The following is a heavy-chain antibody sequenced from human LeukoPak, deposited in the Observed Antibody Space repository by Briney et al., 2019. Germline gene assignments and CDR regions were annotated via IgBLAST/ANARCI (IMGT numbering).Heavy chain of an antibody. D-gene: IGHD1-14*01. CDR2: INPSSGGT. Sequence: ASVKVSCKASGYNFNVYYINWVRQAPGQGLEWMGWINPSSGGTYYAQRFKGRVTMTRDTSVSTVNMELSRLTSDDTAVYYCARATAENDHWGQGTLVTVSS. V-gene: IGHV1-2*02. CDR3: ARATAENDH. J-gene: IGHJ4*02. CDR1: GYNFNVYY.